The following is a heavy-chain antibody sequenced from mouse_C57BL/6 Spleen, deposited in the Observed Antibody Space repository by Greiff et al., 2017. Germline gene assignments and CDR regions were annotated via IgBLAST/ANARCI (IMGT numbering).Heavy chain of an antibody. Sequence: QVQLQQPGAELVRPGTSVKLSCKASGYTFTSYWMHWLKQRPGQGLEWIGVIDPSDSYTNYNQKFKGKATLTVDTSSSTAYMQLCSLTSEDSAVYYCAYYSKFFDYWGQGTTLTVSS. J-gene: IGHJ2*01. D-gene: IGHD2-5*01. CDR3: AYYSKFFDY. CDR1: GYTFTSYW. V-gene: IGHV1-59*01. CDR2: IDPSDSYT.